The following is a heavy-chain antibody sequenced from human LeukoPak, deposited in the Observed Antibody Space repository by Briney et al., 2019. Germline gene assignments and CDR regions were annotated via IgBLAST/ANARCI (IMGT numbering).Heavy chain of an antibody. D-gene: IGHD2/OR15-2a*01. J-gene: IGHJ4*02. CDR1: GYTFTSYA. CDR3: ARRGRGSYLYYFDY. CDR2: INTNTGNP. Sequence: RASVKVSCTASGYTFTSYAMNWVRQAPGQGLEWMGWINTNTGNPTYAQGFTGRFVFSLDTSVSTAYLQISSLKAEDTAVYYCARRGRGSYLYYFDYWGQGTLVTVSS. V-gene: IGHV7-4-1*02.